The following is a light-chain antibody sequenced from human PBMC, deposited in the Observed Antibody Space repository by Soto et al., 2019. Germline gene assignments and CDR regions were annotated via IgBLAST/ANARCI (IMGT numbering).Light chain of an antibody. Sequence: IQFTQSPSCLAASVGHRVTIASPASQDIAIYLAWYQQKPGEAPKLLIYAASTLYGGVPSRFSGSGSGTDFALTITSLQAEDFATDYCQQLRMYPSTFGGGTKVDI. V-gene: IGKV1-9*01. CDR1: QDIAIY. J-gene: IGKJ4*01. CDR3: QQLRMYPST. CDR2: AAS.